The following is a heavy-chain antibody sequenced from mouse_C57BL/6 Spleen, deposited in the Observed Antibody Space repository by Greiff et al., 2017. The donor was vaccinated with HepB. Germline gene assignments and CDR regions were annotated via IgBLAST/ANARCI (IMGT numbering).Heavy chain of an antibody. V-gene: IGHV1-4*01. Sequence: VQLQQSGAELARPGASVKMSCKASGYTFTSYTMHWVKQRPGQGLEWIGYINPSSGYTKYNQKFKDKATLTADKSSSTAYMQLSSLTSEDSAVYYWARDEDYDETWFAYWGQGTLVTVSA. CDR3: ARDEDYDETWFAY. J-gene: IGHJ3*01. D-gene: IGHD2-4*01. CDR2: INPSSGYT. CDR1: GYTFTSYT.